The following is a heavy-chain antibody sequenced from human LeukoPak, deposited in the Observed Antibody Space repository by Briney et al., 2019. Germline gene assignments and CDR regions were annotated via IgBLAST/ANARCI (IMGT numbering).Heavy chain of an antibody. CDR3: AKDQSRVGASDPFDY. J-gene: IGHJ4*02. CDR1: GFTFSSCA. D-gene: IGHD1-26*01. V-gene: IGHV3-23*01. Sequence: GGSLRLSCAASGFTFSSCAMTWVRQAPGKGLEWVSSISGSGATTYYADSVKGRFTISRDNSNNTVYLQMNSLRAEDTAVYYCAKDQSRVGASDPFDYWGQGMQVGVSS. CDR2: ISGSGATT.